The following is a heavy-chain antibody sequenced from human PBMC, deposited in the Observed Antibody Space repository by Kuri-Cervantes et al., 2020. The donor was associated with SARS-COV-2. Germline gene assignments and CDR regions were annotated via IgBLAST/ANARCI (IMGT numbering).Heavy chain of an antibody. CDR2: IYSGGSSI. J-gene: IGHJ4*02. CDR3: AKDIAVAGHFDY. V-gene: IGHV3-23*03. CDR1: GFTFSSYA. D-gene: IGHD6-19*01. Sequence: GESLKISCAASGFTFSSYAMSWVRQAPGKGLEWVSVIYSGGSSIYYADSVKGRFTISRDNSKNTLYLQMNSLRAEDTVVYYCAKDIAVAGHFDYWGQGTLVTVSS.